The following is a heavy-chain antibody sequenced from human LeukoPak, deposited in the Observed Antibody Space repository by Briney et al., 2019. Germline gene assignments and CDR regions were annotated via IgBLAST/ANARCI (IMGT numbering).Heavy chain of an antibody. V-gene: IGHV1-69*13. CDR2: IIPIFGTA. CDR3: ARLDEYSSSSRYYGMDV. Sequence: SVKVSCKASGGTFSSYGISWVRRASGQGLEWMGGIIPIFGTANYAQKFQGRVTITADESTSTAYMELSSLRSEDTAVYYCARLDEYSSSSRYYGMDVWGQGTTVTVSS. CDR1: GGTFSSYG. D-gene: IGHD6-6*01. J-gene: IGHJ6*02.